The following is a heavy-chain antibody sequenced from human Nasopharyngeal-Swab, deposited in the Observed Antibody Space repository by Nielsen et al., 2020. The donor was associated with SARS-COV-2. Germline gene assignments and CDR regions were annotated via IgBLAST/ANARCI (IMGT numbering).Heavy chain of an antibody. CDR3: ARLMELPNDAFDI. V-gene: IGHV3-11*01. CDR2: TSGSSTTI. D-gene: IGHD1-26*01. J-gene: IGHJ3*02. CDR1: GFTFSAYY. Sequence: GESLKISCAASGFTFSAYYMSWIRQAPGKGLEWISYTSGSSTTINYADSVQGRFTISRDNAKNSLYLQMNNLSAEDTAVYYCARLMELPNDAFDIWGQGTMVTVSS.